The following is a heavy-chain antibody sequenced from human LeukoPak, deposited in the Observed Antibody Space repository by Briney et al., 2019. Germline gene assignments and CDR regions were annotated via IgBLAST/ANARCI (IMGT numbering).Heavy chain of an antibody. CDR3: ARGPPFLEWEKNWFDP. J-gene: IGHJ5*02. CDR1: GGSIRSYY. Sequence: PSETLSLTCSVSGGSIRSYYWSWIRQTPGKGLEWIGHMYHSGSANYNPSLWSRVTISIDKSKNQFSLNLRAVTAADTAVYYCARGPPFLEWEKNWFDPWGQGTLVTVSS. V-gene: IGHV4-4*09. CDR2: MYHSGSA. D-gene: IGHD3-3*02.